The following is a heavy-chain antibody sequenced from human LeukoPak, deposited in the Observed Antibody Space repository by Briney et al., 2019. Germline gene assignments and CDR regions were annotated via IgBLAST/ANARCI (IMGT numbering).Heavy chain of an antibody. Sequence: PGGSLRLSCAASGFTFSSYWMHWVRQAPGKGLECVSGINWSGGSTGYADSVKGRFTISRDNAKNSLYLQMNSLRAADTALYHCARDSSSSWYGRNWFDPWGQGTLVTVSS. J-gene: IGHJ5*02. CDR2: INWSGGST. D-gene: IGHD6-13*01. V-gene: IGHV3-20*01. CDR1: GFTFSSYW. CDR3: ARDSSSSWYGRNWFDP.